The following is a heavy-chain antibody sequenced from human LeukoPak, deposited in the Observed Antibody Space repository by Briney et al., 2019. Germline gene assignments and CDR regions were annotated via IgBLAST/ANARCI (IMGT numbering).Heavy chain of an antibody. V-gene: IGHV4-38-2*02. J-gene: IGHJ5*02. Sequence: SETLSLTCTVSGYSISSGYYWGWIRQPPGKGLEWIGSFYHSGSTYYNPSLKSRVTISVDTSKNQFSLKLSSVTAADTAVYYCAREYSSSSSINWFDPWGQGTLVTVSS. CDR2: FYHSGST. D-gene: IGHD6-13*01. CDR1: GYSISSGYY. CDR3: AREYSSSSSINWFDP.